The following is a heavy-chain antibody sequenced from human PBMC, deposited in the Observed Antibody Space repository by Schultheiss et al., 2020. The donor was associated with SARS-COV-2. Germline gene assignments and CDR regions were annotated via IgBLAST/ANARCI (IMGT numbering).Heavy chain of an antibody. J-gene: IGHJ4*02. V-gene: IGHV4-61*02. Sequence: SETLSLTCTVSGGSISSGGYYWSWIRQPAGKGLEWIGRIYTSGSTNYNPSLKSRVTMSVDTSKNQFSLKLSSVTAADTAVYYCAKGSSDYWGQGTLVTVSS. D-gene: IGHD6-6*01. CDR1: GGSISSGGYY. CDR3: AKGSSDY. CDR2: IYTSGST.